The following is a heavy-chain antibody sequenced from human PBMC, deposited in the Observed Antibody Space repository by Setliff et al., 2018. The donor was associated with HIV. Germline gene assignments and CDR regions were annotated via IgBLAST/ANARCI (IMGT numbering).Heavy chain of an antibody. CDR1: GVSISSNDYY. CDR3: ARLDYSNYYSSYKDV. CDR2: VHKSGNS. J-gene: IGHJ6*03. Sequence: PSETMSLTCTVSGVSISSNDYYWAWVRQPPGKGLEWIGSVHKSGNSYYKPTLKSRATISVDTSENHFSLRLSSVTAADTAVYYCARLDYSNYYSSYKDVWGEGTMVTVSS. D-gene: IGHD4-4*01. V-gene: IGHV4-39*02.